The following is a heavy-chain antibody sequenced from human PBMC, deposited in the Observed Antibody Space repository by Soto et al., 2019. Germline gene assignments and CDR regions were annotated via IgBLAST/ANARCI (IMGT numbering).Heavy chain of an antibody. CDR1: GFSLSNARMG. CDR2: IFSNDEK. Sequence: QVTLKESGPVLVKPTETLTLTCTVSGFSLSNARMGVSWIRQPLGKALEWLAHIFSNDEKSYSTSLKSRLTISKDTSKSQVVLTMTNMDPVDTATYYCARINYDILTGYFFLDYWGQGTLVTVSS. J-gene: IGHJ4*02. CDR3: ARINYDILTGYFFLDY. D-gene: IGHD3-9*01. V-gene: IGHV2-26*01.